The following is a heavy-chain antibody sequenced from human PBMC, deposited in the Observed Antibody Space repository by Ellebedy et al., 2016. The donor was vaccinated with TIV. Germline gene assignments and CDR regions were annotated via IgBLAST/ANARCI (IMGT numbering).Heavy chain of an antibody. CDR1: GGSFSEYC. CDR2: IDHEGHF. J-gene: IGHJ5*02. V-gene: IGHV4-34*01. Sequence: MPSETLSLTCAVYGGSFSEYCWTWIRQSPGKGLEWIGQIDHEGHFKYNPSLKSRLTISVATSKNQFSLKLTSLSAADMATYYCARGGRPDNTVFGVVFIDSWFDTWGQGTPVTVSS. D-gene: IGHD3-3*01. CDR3: ARGGRPDNTVFGVVFIDSWFDT.